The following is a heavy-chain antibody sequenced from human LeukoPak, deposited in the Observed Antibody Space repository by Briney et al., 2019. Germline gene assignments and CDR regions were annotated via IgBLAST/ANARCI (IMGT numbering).Heavy chain of an antibody. V-gene: IGHV3-53*01. CDR3: ARTHYDSSGYYYYN. CDR1: GFTVSSNY. Sequence: PGGSLRLSCAASGFTVSSNYMSWVRQAPGKGLEWVSVIYSGGSTYYADSVKGRFTISRDNSKNTLYLQMNSLRAEDTAVYYCARTHYDSSGYYYYNWGQGTLVTVSS. J-gene: IGHJ4*02. CDR2: IYSGGST. D-gene: IGHD3-22*01.